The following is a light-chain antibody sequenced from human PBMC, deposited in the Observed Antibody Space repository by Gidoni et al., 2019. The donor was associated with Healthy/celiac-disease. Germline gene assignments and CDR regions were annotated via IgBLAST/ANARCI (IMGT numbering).Light chain of an antibody. CDR2: WAS. V-gene: IGKV4-1*01. J-gene: IGKJ2*01. CDR3: QQYYSTPS. Sequence: DIVMTQSPDSLAVSRGERATINCKSSQSVLYSSNNKNYLAWYQQKPGQPPKLLIYWASTRESGVPDRFSGSGSGTDFTLTISSLQAEDVAVYYCQQYYSTPSFXQXTKLEIK. CDR1: QSVLYSSNNKNY.